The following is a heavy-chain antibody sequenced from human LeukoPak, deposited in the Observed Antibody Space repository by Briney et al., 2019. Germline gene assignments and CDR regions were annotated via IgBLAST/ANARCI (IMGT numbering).Heavy chain of an antibody. Sequence: PSETLSLTCAVYGGSFSGYYWSWIRQPPGKGLEWIGEINHSGSTNYNPSLKSRVTISVDTSKNQFSLKLSSVTAADTAVYYCARWGNYDFWSGYSNWFDPWGQGTLVTVSS. CDR1: GGSFSGYY. D-gene: IGHD3-3*01. CDR3: ARWGNYDFWSGYSNWFDP. J-gene: IGHJ5*02. V-gene: IGHV4-34*01. CDR2: INHSGST.